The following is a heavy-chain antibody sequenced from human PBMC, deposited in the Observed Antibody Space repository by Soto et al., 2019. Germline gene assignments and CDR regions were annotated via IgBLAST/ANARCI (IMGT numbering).Heavy chain of an antibody. CDR1: SGPSSSHN. Sequence: QVQLQQSGPGLVKPSETLSLTCSVSSGPSSSHNWGWIRQPPGRGLEWIGYVYSTGGTSYNPSLTSLVTISADTSTNHISLTLTCVTATDTAVYYCVRQRIGNLHGLVDDWGPAPTVRVAS. CDR2: VYSTGGT. V-gene: IGHV4-59*08. D-gene: IGHD1-1*01. J-gene: IGHJ6*02. CDR3: VRQRIGNLHGLVDD.